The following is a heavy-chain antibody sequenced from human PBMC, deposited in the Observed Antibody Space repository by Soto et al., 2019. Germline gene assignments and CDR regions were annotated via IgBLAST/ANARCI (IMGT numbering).Heavy chain of an antibody. V-gene: IGHV1-69*12. CDR2: IIPLFRTP. CDR3: ARDNDRLQLGGNYYYILDV. D-gene: IGHD4-4*01. J-gene: IGHJ6*02. Sequence: QVQLVQSGAEMKEPGSSVKVSCKTSGGTFSSSAISWLRQAPGQGLEWMGGIIPLFRTPDYAQKFQARVTIAADESTSTAYRELSSLRSEDTAVYYCARDNDRLQLGGNYYYILDVWGQGTRITVSS. CDR1: GGTFSSSA.